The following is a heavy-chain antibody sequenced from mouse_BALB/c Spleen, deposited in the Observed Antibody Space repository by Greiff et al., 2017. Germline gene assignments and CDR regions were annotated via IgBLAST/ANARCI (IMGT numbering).Heavy chain of an antibody. CDR2: IDPANGNT. V-gene: IGHV14-3*02. J-gene: IGHJ4*01. CDR1: GFNIKDTY. D-gene: IGHD1-2*01. CDR3: ARGLRLDFAMDY. Sequence: VQLQQSGAELVKPGASVKLSCTASGFNIKDTYMHWVKQRPEQGLEWIGRIDPANGNTKYDPKFQGKATITADTSSNTAYLQLSSLTSEDTAVYYCARGLRLDFAMDYWGQGTSVTVSS.